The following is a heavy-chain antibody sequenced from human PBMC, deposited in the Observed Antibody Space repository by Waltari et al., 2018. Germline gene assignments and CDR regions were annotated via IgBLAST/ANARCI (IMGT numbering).Heavy chain of an antibody. D-gene: IGHD6-19*01. CDR1: AFTFSSYW. CDR3: ARVMMHTSGWYGNYYYYYYMDV. Sequence: EVRLVESGGGLVQPGGSLRLSCEASAFTFSSYWMHWVRQAPGKGLVWVSRINIDGSSTSYADSVKGRFTISRDNAKNTLSLQMNNLRAEDTAVYYCARVMMHTSGWYGNYYYYYYMDVWGKGTTVTVSS. J-gene: IGHJ6*03. V-gene: IGHV3-74*01. CDR2: INIDGSST.